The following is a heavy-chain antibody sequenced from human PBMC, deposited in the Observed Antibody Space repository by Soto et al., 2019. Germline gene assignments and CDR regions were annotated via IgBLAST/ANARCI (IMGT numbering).Heavy chain of an antibody. D-gene: IGHD2-2*01. Sequence: QVQLVQSGVEVKKPGASVKVSCKASGYTFTSYYISWVRQAPGQGLEWMGWISAYNGNTNYAQKLQGRVTMTTDTSTSPAYLELRSLRPDDTAVYYCAREDPPAHYWGQGTLVTVSS. CDR1: GYTFTSYY. CDR3: AREDPPAHY. J-gene: IGHJ4*02. CDR2: ISAYNGNT. V-gene: IGHV1-18*01.